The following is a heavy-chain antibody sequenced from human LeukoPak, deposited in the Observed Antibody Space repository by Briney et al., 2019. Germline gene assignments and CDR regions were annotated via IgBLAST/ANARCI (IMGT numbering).Heavy chain of an antibody. CDR2: ISSSSSYI. D-gene: IGHD5-12*01. CDR1: GFTFSSYS. J-gene: IGHJ5*02. CDR3: ARDFGYSGYTNWFDP. Sequence: GGSLRLSCAPSGFTFSSYSLNWVRQAPGKGLEWVSSISSSSSYIYYADSVKGRFTISRDNAKNSLYLQMNSLRAEDTAVYYCARDFGYSGYTNWFDPWGQGTLVTVSS. V-gene: IGHV3-21*01.